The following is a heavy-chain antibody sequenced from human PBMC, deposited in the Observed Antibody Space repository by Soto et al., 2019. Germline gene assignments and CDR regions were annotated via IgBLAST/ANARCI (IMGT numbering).Heavy chain of an antibody. D-gene: IGHD3-10*01. CDR2: IYYRGNT. V-gene: IGHV4-31*03. Sequence: SETLSLTCTVSGDSVSSGDCYWSWIRQHPGKGLEWIGYIYYRGNTFYNPSLKSRITISTDTSKNQFSLRLSSVTAADTAVYFCARTNYGSGSYYSDWGQGTLVTVSS. CDR3: ARTNYGSGSYYSD. CDR1: GDSVSSGDCY. J-gene: IGHJ4*02.